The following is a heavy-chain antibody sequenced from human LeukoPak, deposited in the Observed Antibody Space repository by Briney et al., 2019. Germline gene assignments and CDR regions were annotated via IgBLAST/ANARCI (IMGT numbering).Heavy chain of an antibody. CDR3: AHTNTIFGVVTPDY. CDR2: IYWNDDK. CDR1: GFSLCTGGVG. J-gene: IGHJ4*02. D-gene: IGHD3-3*01. Sequence: SGPTLVKPTPPLTLTCTFSGFSLCTGGVGVGWIRQPPAKALEWLALIYWNDDKRYSPSLKSRLTITKDTSKNQVVLTMTNMDPVDTATYYCAHTNTIFGVVTPDYWGQGTLVTVSS. V-gene: IGHV2-5*01.